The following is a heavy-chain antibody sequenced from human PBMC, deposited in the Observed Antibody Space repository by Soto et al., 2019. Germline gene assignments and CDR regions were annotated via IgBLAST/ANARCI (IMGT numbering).Heavy chain of an antibody. V-gene: IGHV4-34*01. CDR1: GQSFSGHS. CDR2: INESGST. D-gene: IGHD1-1*01. J-gene: IGHJ4*02. Sequence: QVQLQQWGAGLVKPSETLSLSCAVYGQSFSGHSWAWIRQPPGKGLGWIGEINESGSTYYNPSLKSRVTISTATSKNQFSLKLSSVSAADTAAYFCARGSGIVALPGELEDVKYDSWGQGTLVNVSS. CDR3: ARGSGIVALPGELEDVKYDS.